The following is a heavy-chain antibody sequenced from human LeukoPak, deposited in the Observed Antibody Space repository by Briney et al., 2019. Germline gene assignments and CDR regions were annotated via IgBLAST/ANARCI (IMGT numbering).Heavy chain of an antibody. CDR3: ARDQSAGTFDY. J-gene: IGHJ4*02. Sequence: SETLFLTCTVSGGSISSGGYYWSWIRQHPGKGLEWIGYIYYSGSTYYNPSLKSRVTISVDTSKNQFSLKLSSVTAADTAVYYCARDQSAGTFDYWGQGTLVTVSS. V-gene: IGHV4-31*03. CDR1: GGSISSGGYY. D-gene: IGHD1-1*01. CDR2: IYYSGST.